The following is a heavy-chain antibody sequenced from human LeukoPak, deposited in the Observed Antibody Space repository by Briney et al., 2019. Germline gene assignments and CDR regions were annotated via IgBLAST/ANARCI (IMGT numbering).Heavy chain of an antibody. D-gene: IGHD2-2*01. V-gene: IGHV3-64D*06. CDR1: GFTFSSYA. Sequence: PGRSLRLSCSASGFTFSSYAMHWVRQAPGKGLEYVSAISSNGGSTYYADSVKGRFTISRDNSKNTLYLQMSSLRAEDTAVYYCVKAYCSSTSCYGSTYWGQGTLVTVSS. J-gene: IGHJ4*02. CDR2: ISSNGGST. CDR3: VKAYCSSTSCYGSTY.